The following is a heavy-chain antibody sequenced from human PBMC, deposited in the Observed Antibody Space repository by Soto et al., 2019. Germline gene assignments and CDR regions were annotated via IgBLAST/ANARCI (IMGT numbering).Heavy chain of an antibody. D-gene: IGHD3-10*01. CDR2: IHQSGRT. V-gene: IGHV4-34*01. CDR1: GGSLRGYY. J-gene: IGHJ6*02. CDR3: ASGPWFGELARIRSYYYGMDV. Sequence: PSETLSLTCPVYGGSLRGYYLGRIRPPPGKGLGWVGEIHQSGRTNYNPSLKSRVTISVDTSKNQFSLKLSSVTAADTAVYYCASGPWFGELARIRSYYYGMDVWGQGTTVTVSS.